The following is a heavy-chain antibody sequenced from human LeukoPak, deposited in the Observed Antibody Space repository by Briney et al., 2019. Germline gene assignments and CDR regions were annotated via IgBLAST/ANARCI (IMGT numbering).Heavy chain of an antibody. J-gene: IGHJ6*02. CDR3: ARTVYSSSWHSDYYYGMDV. D-gene: IGHD6-13*01. V-gene: IGHV4-4*02. CDR1: GGSISSSNW. CDR2: IYYSGST. Sequence: SGTLSLTCAVSGGSISSSNWWSWVRQPPGKGLEWIGYIYYSGSTNYNPSLKSRVTISVDTSKNQFSLKLSSVTAADTAVYYCARTVYSSSWHSDYYYGMDVWGQGTTVTVSS.